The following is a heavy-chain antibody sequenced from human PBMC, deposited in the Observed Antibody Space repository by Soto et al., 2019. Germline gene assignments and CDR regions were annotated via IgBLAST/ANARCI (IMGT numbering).Heavy chain of an antibody. D-gene: IGHD1-26*01. Sequence: SETLSLTCAVYGGSFSGYYWSWIRQPPGKGLEWIGEINHSGSTNYNPSLKSRVTISVDTSKNQFSLKLSSVTAADTAVYYCAREGVGATSDYWGQGTLVTVSS. J-gene: IGHJ4*02. CDR1: GGSFSGYY. V-gene: IGHV4-34*01. CDR3: AREGVGATSDY. CDR2: INHSGST.